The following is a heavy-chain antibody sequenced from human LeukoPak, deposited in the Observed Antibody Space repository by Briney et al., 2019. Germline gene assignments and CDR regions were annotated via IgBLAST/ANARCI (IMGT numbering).Heavy chain of an antibody. CDR1: GYTFTSYD. D-gene: IGHD5-18*01. J-gene: IGHJ4*02. CDR2: INPSEAST. CDR3: ARTEKHPGYSYEDWYFDY. Sequence: GASVRVSCKASGYTFTSYDMHWVRQAPGQGLEWMGIINPSEASTSYAQKLKGRVTTTRDTSTSTVYMEMNSLRSEDTAVYYCARTEKHPGYSYEDWYFDYWGQGTLVTVSS. V-gene: IGHV1-46*04.